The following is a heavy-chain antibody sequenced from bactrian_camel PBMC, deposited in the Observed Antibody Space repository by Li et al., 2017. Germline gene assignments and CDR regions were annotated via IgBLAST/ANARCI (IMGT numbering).Heavy chain of an antibody. CDR3: VKDLDGGAYYPTSDY. V-gene: IGHV3S40*01. CDR2: INSGGGRV. J-gene: IGHJ4*01. CDR1: GFTFSSYD. Sequence: QLVESGGGLVQPGGSLRLSCAASGFTFSSYDMSWVRQAPGKGLEWVSTINSGGGRVWAADSVKGRFTISRDNAKNTIYLQMNSLKTEDTAMYYCVKDLDGGAYYPTSDYWGQGTQVTVS. D-gene: IGHD2*01.